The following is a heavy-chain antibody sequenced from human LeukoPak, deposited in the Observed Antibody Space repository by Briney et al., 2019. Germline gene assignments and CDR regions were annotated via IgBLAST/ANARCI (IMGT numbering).Heavy chain of an antibody. CDR1: GLTFSSYA. J-gene: IGHJ4*02. CDR2: ISYDGSNK. D-gene: IGHD3-10*01. V-gene: IGHV3-30*04. CDR3: ARDELPLWFGELCPDY. Sequence: GGSLRLSCAASGLTFSSYAMHWVRQAPGKGLEWVAVISYDGSNKYYADSVKGRFTISRDNSKNTLYLQMNSLRAEDTAVYYCARDELPLWFGELCPDYWGQGTLVTVSS.